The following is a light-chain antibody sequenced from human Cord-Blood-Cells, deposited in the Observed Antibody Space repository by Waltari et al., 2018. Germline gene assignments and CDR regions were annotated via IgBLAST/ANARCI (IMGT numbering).Light chain of an antibody. CDR2: DVS. CDR3: SSYTSSSTYV. J-gene: IGLJ1*01. Sequence: QSALTQPASVSGSPGQSITISCTRTSSDVGGYNYVSWYQQHPGKAPKLMIYDVSNRLTGVTTPFTGSKSGNTASLTISGLQAEDEAEYYRSSYTSSSTYVFGTGTKVTVL. CDR1: SSDVGGYNY. V-gene: IGLV2-14*01.